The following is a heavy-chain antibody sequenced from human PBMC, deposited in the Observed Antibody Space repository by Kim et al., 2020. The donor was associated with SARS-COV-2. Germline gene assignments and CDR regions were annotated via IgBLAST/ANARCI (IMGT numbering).Heavy chain of an antibody. Sequence: SETLSLTCAVYGGSFSGYYWSWIRQPPGKGLEWIEEINHSGSTNYNPSLKSRVTISVDTSKNQFSLKLSSVTAADTAVYYCARGGYCSGGSCYYYYGMDVWGQGTTVTVSS. CDR3: ARGGYCSGGSCYYYYGMDV. D-gene: IGHD2-15*01. CDR2: INHSGST. J-gene: IGHJ6*02. V-gene: IGHV4-34*01. CDR1: GGSFSGYY.